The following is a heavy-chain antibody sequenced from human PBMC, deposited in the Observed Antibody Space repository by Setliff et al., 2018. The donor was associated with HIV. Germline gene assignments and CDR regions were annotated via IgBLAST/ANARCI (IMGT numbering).Heavy chain of an antibody. CDR1: AFTFRRYS. CDR2: ISSRSTYI. D-gene: IGHD2-15*01. Sequence: GGSLRLSCAASAFTFRRYSMNWVRQAPGKGLEWVSSISSRSTYIYYAESVKGRFTISRDNAKNSLYLQMNSLRAEDTAVYYCARDRIDIISDEPRDAFDIWGQGAMVTVSS. J-gene: IGHJ3*02. CDR3: ARDRIDIISDEPRDAFDI. V-gene: IGHV3-21*01.